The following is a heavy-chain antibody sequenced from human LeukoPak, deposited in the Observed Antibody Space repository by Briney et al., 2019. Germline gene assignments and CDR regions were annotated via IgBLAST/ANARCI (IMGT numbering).Heavy chain of an antibody. CDR3: ARGDDSGYYDYFDY. CDR2: IYTGGNT. CDR1: GLTNGGYA. Sequence: GGSLRLSCTAPGLTNGGYAMSWFRQAPGKGLEWVSTIYTGGNTYYAASVKGRFTISRDFSKNTVFLHMNSLRAEDTAMYYCARGDDSGYYDYFDYWGQGALVTVSS. D-gene: IGHD3-22*01. J-gene: IGHJ4*02. V-gene: IGHV3-53*01.